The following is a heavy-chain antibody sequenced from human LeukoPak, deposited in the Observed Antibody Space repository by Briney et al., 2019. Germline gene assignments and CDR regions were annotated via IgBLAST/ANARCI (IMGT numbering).Heavy chain of an antibody. J-gene: IGHJ4*03. CDR1: GGSFSAYY. CDR2: INHRGDT. D-gene: IGHD1-1*01. V-gene: IGHV4-34*01. CDR3: ARGPTRSETGYFDY. Sequence: PSEPLTLTCAVYGGSFSAYYWSWLRQSPGKGLEWIAEINHRGDTNYNPSVKSRVSISVDTSKNQFSLKGTALTAADTAVYYCARGPTRSETGYFDYWGRGTLVTVSS.